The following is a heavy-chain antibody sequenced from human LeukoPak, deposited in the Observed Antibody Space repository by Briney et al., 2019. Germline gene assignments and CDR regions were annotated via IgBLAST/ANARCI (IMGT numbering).Heavy chain of an antibody. CDR1: GFTFSNYG. CDR3: ARGYASGSVFFS. J-gene: IGHJ5*02. Sequence: PGGSLRLSCVASGFTFSNYGMHWVRQAPGKGLEWVAFIRYDGSTKYYADSVKGRFTISRDNSKNTLYLQMDSLRAEDTAVYYCARGYASGSVFFSWGQGTLVTVSS. V-gene: IGHV3-30*02. D-gene: IGHD3-10*01. CDR2: IRYDGSTK.